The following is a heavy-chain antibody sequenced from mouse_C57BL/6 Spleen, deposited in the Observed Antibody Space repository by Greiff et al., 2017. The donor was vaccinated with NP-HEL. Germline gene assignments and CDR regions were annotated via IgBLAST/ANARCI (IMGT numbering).Heavy chain of an antibody. CDR2: INPGSGGT. J-gene: IGHJ4*01. Sequence: VQLQQSGAELVRPGTSVKVSCKASGYAFTNYLIEWVKQRPGQGLEWIGVINPGSGGTNYNEKFKGKATLTADKSSSTAYMQLSSLTSEDSAVDFCARTIYYDYDEGCYAMDYWGQGTSVTVSS. CDR1: GYAFTNYL. D-gene: IGHD2-4*01. CDR3: ARTIYYDYDEGCYAMDY. V-gene: IGHV1-54*01.